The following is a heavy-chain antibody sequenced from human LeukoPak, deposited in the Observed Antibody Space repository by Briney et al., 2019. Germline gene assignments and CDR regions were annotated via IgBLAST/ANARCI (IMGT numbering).Heavy chain of an antibody. D-gene: IGHD2-8*02. J-gene: IGHJ4*02. V-gene: IGHV4-39*07. CDR1: GGSISSSSYY. CDR2: IYYSGST. CDR3: ARGGGTGGTETDY. Sequence: PSETLSLTCTVSGGSISSSSYYWGWIRQPPGKGLEWIGSIYYSGSTYYNPSLKSRVTISVDTSKNQFSLKLSSVTAADTAVYYCARGGGTGGTETDYWGQGTLVTVSS.